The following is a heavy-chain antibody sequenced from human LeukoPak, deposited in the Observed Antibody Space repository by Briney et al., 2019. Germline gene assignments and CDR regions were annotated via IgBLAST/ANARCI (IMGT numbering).Heavy chain of an antibody. D-gene: IGHD3-10*01. V-gene: IGHV4-59*01. CDR2: IYYSGST. CDR1: GGSISSYY. Sequence: PSETLSLTCTVSGGSISSYYWSWIRQPPGKGLEWIGYIYYSGSTNYNPSLKSRVTISVDTSKYQFSLKRSSVTAADTAVYYCARDGGYGSGWFDPWGQGTLVTVSS. CDR3: ARDGGYGSGWFDP. J-gene: IGHJ5*02.